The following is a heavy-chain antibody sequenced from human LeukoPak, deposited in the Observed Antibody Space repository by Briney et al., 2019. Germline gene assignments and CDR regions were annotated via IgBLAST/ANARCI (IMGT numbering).Heavy chain of an antibody. V-gene: IGHV3-23*01. D-gene: IGHD3-22*01. J-gene: IGHJ4*02. Sequence: GGPLNLSCAAPGFTLSSNAMSWSRKPPGKGRKWSPAFSGSGGSTYYADSVKGRFTISRDNSKNTLYLQMNSLRAEDTAVYYCAKDVYRGSGYYFYFDYWGQGTLVTVSS. CDR3: AKDVYRGSGYYFYFDY. CDR1: GFTLSSNA. CDR2: FSGSGGST.